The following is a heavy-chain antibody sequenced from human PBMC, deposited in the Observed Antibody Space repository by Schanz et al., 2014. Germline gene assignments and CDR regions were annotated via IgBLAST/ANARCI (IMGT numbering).Heavy chain of an antibody. CDR3: AGAFDSSGYYFDY. D-gene: IGHD3-22*01. V-gene: IGHV1-46*03. Sequence: QVQLVQSGTQVKKPGASVKVSCKASGYTLSAYSLHWVRQAPGQGLEWMGIVNPSVRGTHFAREFQGRVTVTSDTSTSTVYMELSGLRSEDTAVYYCAGAFDSSGYYFDYWGHGTLVAASS. CDR1: GYTLSAYS. CDR2: VNPSVRGT. J-gene: IGHJ4*01.